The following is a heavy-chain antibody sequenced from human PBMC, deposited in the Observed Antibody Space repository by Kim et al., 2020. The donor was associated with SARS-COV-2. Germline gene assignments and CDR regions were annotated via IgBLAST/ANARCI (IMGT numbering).Heavy chain of an antibody. D-gene: IGHD3-10*01. Sequence: ASVKVSCKASGYTFTSYAMHWVRQAPGQRLEWMGWINAGNGNTKYSQKFQGRVTITRDTSASTAYMELSSLRSEDTAVYYCAVVLLWFGELLTPPFDYWGQGTLVTVSS. CDR3: AVVLLWFGELLTPPFDY. V-gene: IGHV1-3*01. CDR2: INAGNGNT. J-gene: IGHJ4*02. CDR1: GYTFTSYA.